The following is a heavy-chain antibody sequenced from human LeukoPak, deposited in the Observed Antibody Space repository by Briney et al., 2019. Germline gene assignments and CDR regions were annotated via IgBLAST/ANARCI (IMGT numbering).Heavy chain of an antibody. D-gene: IGHD4-11*01. CDR2: IGAYNGNT. CDR1: GYTFTSYG. J-gene: IGHJ4*02. V-gene: IGHV1-18*01. Sequence: GASVKVSCKASGYTFTSYGISWVRQAPGQGPEWMGWIGAYNGNTNYAQKFQGRVTLTTDTSTSTAYMEVGSLTSADTAVYYCARGLQIGFLEYWGQGTLVTVSS. CDR3: ARGLQIGFLEY.